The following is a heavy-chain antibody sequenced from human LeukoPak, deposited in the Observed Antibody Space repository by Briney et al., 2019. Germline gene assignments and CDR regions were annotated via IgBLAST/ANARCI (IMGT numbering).Heavy chain of an antibody. CDR2: IYYSGST. J-gene: IGHJ4*02. CDR3: ASEVRDSSGFPQVR. CDR1: GYSISSSYY. V-gene: IGHV4-38-2*02. D-gene: IGHD3-22*01. Sequence: PSETLSLTCTVSGYSISSSYYWGWIRQPPGKGLEWIGSIYYSGSTYYNPSLKSRVTISVDTSKNQFSLKLSSVTAADTAVYYCASEVRDSSGFPQVRWGQGTLVTVSS.